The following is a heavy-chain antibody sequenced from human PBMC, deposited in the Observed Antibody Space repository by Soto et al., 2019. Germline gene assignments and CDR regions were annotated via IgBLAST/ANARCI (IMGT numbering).Heavy chain of an antibody. CDR1: GFTFSNAW. J-gene: IGHJ4*02. CDR3: TTGTPQWLQSLDY. D-gene: IGHD5-12*01. V-gene: IGHV3-15*07. Sequence: EVQLVESGGGLVKPGGSLRLSCAASGFTFSNAWMNWVRQAPGKGLEWDGRIKSKTDGGTTDYAAPVKGRFTISRDDSKNTLYLQMNSLKTEDTAVYYCTTGTPQWLQSLDYWGQGTLVTVSS. CDR2: IKSKTDGGTT.